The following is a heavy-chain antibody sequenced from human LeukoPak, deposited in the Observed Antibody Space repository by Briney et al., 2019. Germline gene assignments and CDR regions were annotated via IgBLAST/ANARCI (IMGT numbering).Heavy chain of an antibody. CDR3: ARDRSPSAAGTGRDYYYGMDV. J-gene: IGHJ6*02. CDR2: ISYDGSNK. D-gene: IGHD6-13*01. CDR1: GFTFSSYA. Sequence: GGSLRLSCAASGFTFSSYAMHWVRQAPGKGLEWVAVISYDGSNKYYADSVKGRFTISRDNSKNTLYLQMNSLRAEDTAVYYCARDRSPSAAGTGRDYYYGMDVWGQGTTVTVSS. V-gene: IGHV3-30*04.